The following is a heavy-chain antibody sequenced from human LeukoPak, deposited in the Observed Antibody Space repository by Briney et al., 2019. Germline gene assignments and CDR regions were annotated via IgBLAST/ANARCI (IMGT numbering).Heavy chain of an antibody. CDR2: IYYSGNT. Sequence: PSETLSLTCAVSGDSISTSNSYWGWIRRPPGKGLEWVGSIYYSGNTYYNPSLKSRVTISVDTSKNQSSLKLNSVTAADTAVYYCARNGDDSSDYYYFDYWGQGTLVTVSS. D-gene: IGHD3-22*01. CDR1: GDSISTSNSY. J-gene: IGHJ4*02. V-gene: IGHV4-39*07. CDR3: ARNGDDSSDYYYFDY.